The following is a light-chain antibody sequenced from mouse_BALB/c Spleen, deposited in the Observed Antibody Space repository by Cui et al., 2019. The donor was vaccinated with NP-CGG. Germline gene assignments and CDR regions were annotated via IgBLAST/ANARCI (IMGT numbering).Light chain of an antibody. V-gene: IGLV1*01. CDR1: TGAVTTSNY. CDR2: GTN. J-gene: IGLJ1*01. CDR3: ALWYSNHWV. Sequence: QAVVTQESALTTSPGETVTLTCRSSTGAVTTSNYANWVQEKPDHLFTGLIGGTNNRAPGVPARFSGSLIGDKAALTITGAQIEDEAIYFCALWYSNHWVFGGGTKLTV.